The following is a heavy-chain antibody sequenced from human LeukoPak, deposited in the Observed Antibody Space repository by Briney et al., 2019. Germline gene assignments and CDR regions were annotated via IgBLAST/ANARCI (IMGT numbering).Heavy chain of an antibody. D-gene: IGHD3-16*02. Sequence: GASVKVSCKASGYTFTGYYMQWVRQAPGQGLEWMGWINPNNGGTNYAQKFQGRVTMTRDTSISTAYMELSRLRSDDTAVYYCARVDNTFGGLIGNAVDYWGQGTLVTVSS. V-gene: IGHV1-2*02. CDR2: INPNNGGT. J-gene: IGHJ4*02. CDR3: ARVDNTFGGLIGNAVDY. CDR1: GYTFTGYY.